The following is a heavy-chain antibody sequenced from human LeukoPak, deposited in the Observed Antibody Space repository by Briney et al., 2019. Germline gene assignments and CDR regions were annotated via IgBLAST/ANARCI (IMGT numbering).Heavy chain of an antibody. CDR3: ARDPVSSDVYNGMDV. CDR2: ISSSSSYI. Sequence: GGSLRLSCAASGFTFSSYSMNWVRQAPGKGLEWVSSISSSSSYIYYADSVKGRFTISRDNAKNSLYLQMNSLRAEDTAVYYCARDPVSSDVYNGMDVWGQGTTVTVSS. J-gene: IGHJ6*02. CDR1: GFTFSSYS. D-gene: IGHD1-14*01. V-gene: IGHV3-21*01.